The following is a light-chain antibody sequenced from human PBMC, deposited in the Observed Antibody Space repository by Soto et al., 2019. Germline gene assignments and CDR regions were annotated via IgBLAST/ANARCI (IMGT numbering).Light chain of an antibody. CDR3: ATWDDSLNGLYV. J-gene: IGLJ1*01. CDR2: STN. CDR1: TSNIGSKT. Sequence: QSVLTQPPSASGTPGQRVTISCSGSTSNIGSKTVSWYQQVPGAAPKLLIYSTNQWPSGVPDRFSSSKSGTSASLTISGLQSEDDADYYCATWDDSLNGLYVFGPGTKVTVL. V-gene: IGLV1-44*01.